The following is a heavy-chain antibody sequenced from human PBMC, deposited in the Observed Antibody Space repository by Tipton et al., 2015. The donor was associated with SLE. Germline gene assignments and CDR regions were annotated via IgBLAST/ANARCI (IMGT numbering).Heavy chain of an antibody. Sequence: FSDYYISWIRQAPGKGLEWIGEIYYRGSTNYNPSLKSRVTISVDTSKNEFSLKLTSVTAADTAVYYCVSRSADFYDSTTYWNYFDPWGQGNLVTVSS. CDR1: FSDYY. J-gene: IGHJ5*02. D-gene: IGHD3-22*01. CDR2: IYYRGST. CDR3: VSRSADFYDSTTYWNYFDP. V-gene: IGHV4-34*01.